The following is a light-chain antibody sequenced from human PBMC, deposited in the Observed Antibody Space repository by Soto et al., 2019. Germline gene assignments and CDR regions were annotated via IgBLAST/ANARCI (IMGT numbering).Light chain of an antibody. CDR3: EQYGSSLLFT. CDR2: GAS. V-gene: IGKV3-20*01. J-gene: IGKJ3*01. CDR1: QSVSSSY. Sequence: EIVLTQSPGTLSLSPGERATLSCRASQSVSSSYLAWYQQKPGQAPRLLIYGASSRATGSPDRFSGSGSGKDFPLTISRLEPEDFAVYYCEQYGSSLLFTFGPGTKVNIK.